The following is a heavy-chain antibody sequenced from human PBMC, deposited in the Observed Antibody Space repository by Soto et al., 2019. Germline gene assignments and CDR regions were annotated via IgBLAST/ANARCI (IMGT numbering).Heavy chain of an antibody. CDR2: INSDGTDS. J-gene: IGHJ5*02. V-gene: IGHV3-43D*04. CDR3: AKSGSSGWYGWFDP. CDR1: GFDFEDFA. Sequence: GGSLRLSCAAAGFDFEDFAMHWVRQAPGKGLEWVSLINSDGTDSYYMDSVRGRFTISRDNGKNSLYLQMDRLRPVDTATYYCAKSGSSGWYGWFDPWGQGTLVTVSS. D-gene: IGHD6-19*01.